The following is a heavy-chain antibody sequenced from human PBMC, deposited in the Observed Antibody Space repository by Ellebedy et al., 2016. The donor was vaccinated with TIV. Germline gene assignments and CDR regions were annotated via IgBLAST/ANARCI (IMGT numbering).Heavy chain of an antibody. CDR3: AGSEALDY. J-gene: IGHJ4*02. CDR2: ISSSSSTI. D-gene: IGHD6-19*01. V-gene: IGHV3-48*04. CDR1: GFTFSSYS. Sequence: GESLKISXAASGFTFSSYSMNWVRQAPGKGLEWVSYISSSSSTIYYADSVKGRFTISRDNAKNSLYLQMNSLRAEDTAVYYCAGSEALDYWGQGTLVTVSS.